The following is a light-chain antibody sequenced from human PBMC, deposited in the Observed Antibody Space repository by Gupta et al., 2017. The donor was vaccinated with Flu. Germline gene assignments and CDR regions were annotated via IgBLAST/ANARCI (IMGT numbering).Light chain of an antibody. CDR2: GAS. Sequence: EIVLRRSPGTLSLSPGERSPLSCRAMQSVSSRYLAWYQQKPGQAPRLLIYGASSRATGIPDRFSGSGSGTXFTLTIXRREPEEFAVYYCQQDGSSPITFGXGTPVEIK. CDR3: QQDGSSPIT. J-gene: IGKJ5*01. CDR1: QSVSSRY. V-gene: IGKV3-20*01.